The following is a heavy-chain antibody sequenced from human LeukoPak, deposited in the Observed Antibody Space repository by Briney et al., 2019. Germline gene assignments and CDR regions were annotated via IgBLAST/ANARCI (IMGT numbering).Heavy chain of an antibody. CDR2: IYYSGST. D-gene: IGHD3-22*01. Sequence: SETPSLTCTVSGGSISSYYWSWIRQPPGKALEWIGYIYYSGSTNYNPSLKSRVTISVDTSKNQFSLKLSSVTAADTAVYYCARDLGYYDSSGYYSVANWFDPWGQGTLVTVSS. CDR1: GGSISSYY. CDR3: ARDLGYYDSSGYYSVANWFDP. V-gene: IGHV4-59*01. J-gene: IGHJ5*02.